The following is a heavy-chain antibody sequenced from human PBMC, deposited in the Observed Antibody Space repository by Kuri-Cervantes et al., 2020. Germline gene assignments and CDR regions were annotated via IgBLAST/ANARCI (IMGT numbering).Heavy chain of an antibody. CDR1: GFTFSSYW. CDR2: IKQDGSEK. CDR3: AEGETPYYYDSSGFDP. V-gene: IGHV3-7*03. D-gene: IGHD3-22*01. J-gene: IGHJ5*02. Sequence: GESLKISCAASGFTFSSYWMSWVRQAPGKGLEWVANIKQDGSEKYYVDSVKGRFTISRDNAKNSLYLQMNSPRIEDTALYYCAEGETPYYYDSSGFDPWGQGTLVTVSS.